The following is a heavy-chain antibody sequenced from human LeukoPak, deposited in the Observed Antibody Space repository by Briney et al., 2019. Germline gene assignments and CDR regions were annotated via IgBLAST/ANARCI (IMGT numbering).Heavy chain of an antibody. CDR3: ARGKQLALDY. CDR2: ISYDGSNK. V-gene: IGHV3-30*04. CDR1: GFTFSSYA. J-gene: IGHJ4*02. D-gene: IGHD6-13*01. Sequence: GGSLRLSCAASGFTFSSYAMHWVRQAPSKGLEWVAVISYDGSNKYYADSVKGRFTISRDNSKNTLYLQMNSLRAEDTAVYYCARGKQLALDYWGQGTLVTVSS.